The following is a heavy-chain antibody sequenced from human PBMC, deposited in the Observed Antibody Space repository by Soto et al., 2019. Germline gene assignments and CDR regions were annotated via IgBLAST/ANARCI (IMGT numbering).Heavy chain of an antibody. Sequence: QVQLVESGGGVVQPGRSLRLSCAASGFTFSSYGRHWVRRAPGRGLGGGAVISYDGSNKYYADSVKGRFTISRDNSKNTLYLQMNSLRAEDTAVYYCAKGVAAREPKTWYFDLWGRGTLVTVSS. CDR3: AKGVAAREPKTWYFDL. D-gene: IGHD6-6*01. J-gene: IGHJ2*01. CDR1: GFTFSSYG. CDR2: ISYDGSNK. V-gene: IGHV3-30*18.